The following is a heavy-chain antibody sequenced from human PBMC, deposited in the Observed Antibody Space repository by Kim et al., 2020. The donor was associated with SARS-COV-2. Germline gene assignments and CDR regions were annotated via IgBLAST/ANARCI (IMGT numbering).Heavy chain of an antibody. CDR1: GFTFSSYA. D-gene: IGHD4-17*01. V-gene: IGHV3-30-3*01. CDR3: ARGIHGDYTGGGY. Sequence: GGSLRLSCAASGFTFSSYAMHWVRQAPGKGLEWVAVISYDGSNKYYADSVKGRFTISRDNSKNTLYLQMNSLRAEDTAVYYCARGIHGDYTGGGYWGQGTLVTVSS. J-gene: IGHJ4*02. CDR2: ISYDGSNK.